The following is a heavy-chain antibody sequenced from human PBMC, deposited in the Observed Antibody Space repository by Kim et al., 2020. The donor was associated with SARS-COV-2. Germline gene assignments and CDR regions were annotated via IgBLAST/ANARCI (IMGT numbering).Heavy chain of an antibody. D-gene: IGHD3-3*01. Sequence: GGSLRLSCAASGFTFSSYAMSWVRQAPGKGLEWVSAISGSGGSTYYADSVKGRFTISRDNSKNTLYLQMNSLRAEDTAVYYCAKGFRVGVVPYYYGMDVWGQGTTVTVSS. V-gene: IGHV3-23*01. CDR2: ISGSGGST. J-gene: IGHJ6*02. CDR1: GFTFSSYA. CDR3: AKGFRVGVVPYYYGMDV.